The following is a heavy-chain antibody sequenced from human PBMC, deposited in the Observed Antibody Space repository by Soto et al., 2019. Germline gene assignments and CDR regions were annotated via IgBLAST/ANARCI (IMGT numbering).Heavy chain of an antibody. J-gene: IGHJ3*02. CDR1: GGSISSSSYY. V-gene: IGHV4-39*01. CDR2: IYYSGST. D-gene: IGHD3-16*02. Sequence: QLQLQESGPGLVKPSETLSLTCTVSGGSISSSSYYWGWIRQPPGKGLEWIGSIYYSGSTYYNPSLTVRVTIPVDTSKNPFPLKLSSVTAADTAVYYCARGGYMITFGGVIVLDAFDIWGQGTMVTVSS. CDR3: ARGGYMITFGGVIVLDAFDI.